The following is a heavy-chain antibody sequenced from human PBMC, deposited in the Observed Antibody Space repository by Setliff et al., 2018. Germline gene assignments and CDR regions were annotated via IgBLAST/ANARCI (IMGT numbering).Heavy chain of an antibody. D-gene: IGHD3-3*01. CDR1: GFTVSSNY. J-gene: IGHJ4*02. CDR3: TTLVDLEWLFQL. Sequence: PGGSLRLSCAASGFTVSSNYMSWVRQAPGKGLEWVSVIHGGGSTYYADSVKGRFTISRDNSKNTLYLQMNSLRAEDTAVYYCTTLVDLEWLFQLGGQGTLVTVSS. V-gene: IGHV3-66*01. CDR2: IHGGGST.